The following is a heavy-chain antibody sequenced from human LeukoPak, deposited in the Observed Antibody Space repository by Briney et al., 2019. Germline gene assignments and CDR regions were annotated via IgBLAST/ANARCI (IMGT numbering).Heavy chain of an antibody. Sequence: SETLSLTCTVSGGSISSYYWSWIRQPPGKGLEWIGYIYYSGSTNYNPSLKSRVTISVDTSKNQFSLKLSSVTAADTAVYYCARVRLFGGYPGRFDYWGQGTLVTVSS. J-gene: IGHJ4*02. V-gene: IGHV4-59*01. D-gene: IGHD3-22*01. CDR3: ARVRLFGGYPGRFDY. CDR2: IYYSGST. CDR1: GGSISSYY.